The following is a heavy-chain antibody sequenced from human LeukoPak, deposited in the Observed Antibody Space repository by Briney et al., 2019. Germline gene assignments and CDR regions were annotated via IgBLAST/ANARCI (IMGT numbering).Heavy chain of an antibody. Sequence: ASVKVSCRASGYTFTSYYMHWVRQAPGEGLEWMGWINPSSGGTTYAQKFQGRVTMTRDPSISTAYMELSRLRSDDTAVYYCARDGGICSSTSCPPDYWGQGTLVTVSS. D-gene: IGHD2-2*01. CDR3: ARDGGICSSTSCPPDY. V-gene: IGHV1-2*02. CDR2: INPSSGGT. CDR1: GYTFTSYY. J-gene: IGHJ4*02.